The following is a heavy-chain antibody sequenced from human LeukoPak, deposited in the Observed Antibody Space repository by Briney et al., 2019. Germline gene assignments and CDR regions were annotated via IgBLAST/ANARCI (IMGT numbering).Heavy chain of an antibody. V-gene: IGHV1-2*02. D-gene: IGHD3-3*01. CDR2: INTKSGRT. CDR3: ARADFIDAGPYLIGP. J-gene: IGHJ5*02. CDR1: GYSFTDYY. Sequence: GSVKVSCKTSGYSFTDYYIHWVRQAPGQGLEWMGWINTKSGRTSSARKFQGSVTMTRDPSITTVYMDMAWLTSDDTAIYFCARADFIDAGPYLIGPWGQGTLVTVSS.